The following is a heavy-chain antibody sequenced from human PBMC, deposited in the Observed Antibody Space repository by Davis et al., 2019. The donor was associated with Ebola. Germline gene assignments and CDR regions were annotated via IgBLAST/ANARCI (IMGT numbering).Heavy chain of an antibody. J-gene: IGHJ4*02. Sequence: PGGSLRLSCAASGFNFRSYWMGWVRQAPGRGLEWISLIYGGGTTHYADSVKGRFTISRDNSKNTVSLQMDSLKVEDTAVYYCARDRQWVGTHWGQGALVTVSS. CDR1: GFNFRSYW. CDR2: IYGGGTT. D-gene: IGHD2-21*02. V-gene: IGHV3-53*01. CDR3: ARDRQWVGTH.